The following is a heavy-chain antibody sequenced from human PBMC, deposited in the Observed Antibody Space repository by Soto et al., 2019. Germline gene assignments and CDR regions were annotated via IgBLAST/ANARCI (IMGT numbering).Heavy chain of an antibody. CDR3: VGNKVIPD. V-gene: IGHV3-64D*08. Sequence: GGSLRLSCSASGFTFSSYAMHWGRQAPGRGLEYVSAINSDGAATYYADSVKGRFTISRDNSKNTLYLQMSSLRDEDTAIYYCVGNKVIPDWGQGTLVTVSS. D-gene: IGHD2-21*01. CDR1: GFTFSSYA. CDR2: INSDGAAT. J-gene: IGHJ4*02.